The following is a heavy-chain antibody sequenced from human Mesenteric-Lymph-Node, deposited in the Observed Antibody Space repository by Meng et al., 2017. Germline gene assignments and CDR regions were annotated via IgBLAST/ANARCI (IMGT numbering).Heavy chain of an antibody. Sequence: GESLKISCAASGFTFSNYEMNWVRQAPGKGLEWVSYIGGRGTTIHYADSVNGRFTISRDNAKNSLYLQMSSLRAEDTAVYHCTTLDNSGYFIHWGRGTLVTVSS. CDR1: GFTFSNYE. V-gene: IGHV3-48*03. J-gene: IGHJ4*02. CDR3: TTLDNSGYFIH. D-gene: IGHD3-22*01. CDR2: IGGRGTTI.